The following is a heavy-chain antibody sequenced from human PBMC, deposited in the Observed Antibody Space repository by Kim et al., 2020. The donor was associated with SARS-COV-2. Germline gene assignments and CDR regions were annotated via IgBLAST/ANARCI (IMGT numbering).Heavy chain of an antibody. CDR3: ARLRGSGYCSSTSCYRRRDNNWFDP. CDR1: GGSISSSSYY. J-gene: IGHJ5*02. V-gene: IGHV4-39*01. D-gene: IGHD2-2*01. CDR2: IYYSGST. Sequence: SETLSLTCTVSGGSISSSSYYWGWIRQPPGKGLEWIGSIYYSGSTYYNPSLKSRVTISVDTSKNQFSLKLSSVTAADTAVYYCARLRGSGYCSSTSCYRRRDNNWFDPWGQGTLVTVSS.